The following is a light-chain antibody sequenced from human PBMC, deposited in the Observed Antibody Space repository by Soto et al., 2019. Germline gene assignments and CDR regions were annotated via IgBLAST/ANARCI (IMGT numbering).Light chain of an antibody. V-gene: IGKV3-20*01. J-gene: IGKJ1*01. CDR1: QRVGSSY. CDR3: QQYGNSPWT. Sequence: EIVLTQSPGTLSLSPGERATLSCRASQRVGSSYLAWYQHKPDQAPRLLIYGASGRATGTPDGFSGSGSGTDFSLTISRLEPEDFAVYYCQQYGNSPWTFGQGTKVDIK. CDR2: GAS.